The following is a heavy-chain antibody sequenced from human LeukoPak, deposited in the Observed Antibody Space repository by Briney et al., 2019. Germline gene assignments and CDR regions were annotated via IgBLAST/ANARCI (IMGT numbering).Heavy chain of an antibody. CDR3: ARGPSRRSFDY. J-gene: IGHJ4*02. CDR2: IYYSGST. CDR1: GGSISSYY. V-gene: IGHV4-59*12. Sequence: SETLSLACTVSGGSISSYYWSWIRQPPGKGLEWIGYIYYSGSTNYNPSLKSRVTISVDTSKNQFSLKLSSVTAADTAVYYCARGPSRRSFDYWGQGTLVTVFS.